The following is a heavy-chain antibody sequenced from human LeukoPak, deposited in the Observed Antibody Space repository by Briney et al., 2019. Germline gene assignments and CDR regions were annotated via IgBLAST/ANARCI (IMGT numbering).Heavy chain of an antibody. CDR2: IGATGSTT. Sequence: EGSLRLSCTGSGFTFSKNAMRWVRQAPGKGLEWVAAIGATGSTTYYADSVKGRFTISRDNSKNTIYLQMDSLRAEDTAIYYCAKVFSTYYFDSWGQGTLVTVSS. J-gene: IGHJ4*02. V-gene: IGHV3-23*01. CDR3: AKVFSTYYFDS. D-gene: IGHD2/OR15-2a*01. CDR1: GFTFSKNA.